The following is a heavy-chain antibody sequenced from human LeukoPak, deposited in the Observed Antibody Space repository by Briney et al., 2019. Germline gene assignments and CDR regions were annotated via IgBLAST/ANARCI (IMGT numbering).Heavy chain of an antibody. D-gene: IGHD1-26*01. CDR3: TTRGGSFSIFDY. CDR1: GFTFSDAW. Sequence: PGGSLRLSCAASGFTFSDAWMSWVRQAPGKGLEWVCRIKSKTDGGTTDYAAPVKGRFTISRDDSKNTLYLQMNSLKTEDTAVYYCTTRGGSFSIFDYWGQGTLVTVSS. J-gene: IGHJ4*02. V-gene: IGHV3-15*01. CDR2: IKSKTDGGTT.